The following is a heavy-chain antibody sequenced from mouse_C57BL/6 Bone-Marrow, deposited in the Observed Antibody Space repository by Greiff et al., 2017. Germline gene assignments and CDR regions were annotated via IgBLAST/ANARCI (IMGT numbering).Heavy chain of an antibody. V-gene: IGHV1-81*01. CDR3: ARYRYYGSPWYFDV. CDR2: IYPRSGNT. CDR1: GYTFTSYG. D-gene: IGHD1-1*01. J-gene: IGHJ1*03. Sequence: QVQLQQSGAELARPAASVKLSCKASGYTFTSYGISWVKQRTGQGLEWIGEIYPRSGNTYYNEKFKGKATLTADKSSSTAYMELRSLTSEDSAVYFCARYRYYGSPWYFDVWGTGTTVTVSS.